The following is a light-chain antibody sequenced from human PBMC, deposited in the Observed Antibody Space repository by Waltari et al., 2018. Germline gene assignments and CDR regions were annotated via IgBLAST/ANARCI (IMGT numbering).Light chain of an antibody. CDR3: SSFAGTNNFVV. CDR2: EVG. V-gene: IGLV2-8*01. J-gene: IGLJ2*01. Sequence: QSALTQPPSASGSPGQSVTISCTGTSSDVGGYNYVSCYQQHPGKAPKLILYEVGQRPSGVPARFSGSKSGNTASLTVSGLQAEDEADYYCSSFAGTNNFVVFGGGTKLTV. CDR1: SSDVGGYNY.